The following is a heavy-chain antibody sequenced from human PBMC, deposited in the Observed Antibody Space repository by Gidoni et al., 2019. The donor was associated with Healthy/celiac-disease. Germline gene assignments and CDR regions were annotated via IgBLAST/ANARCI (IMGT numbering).Heavy chain of an antibody. CDR3: ARGITIAAAGGDY. CDR2: INHSGST. V-gene: IGHV4-34*01. J-gene: IGHJ4*02. CDR1: GGSFSGYY. D-gene: IGHD6-13*01. Sequence: QVQLQQWGAGLLKPSETLSLTCAVYGGSFSGYYWSWIRQPPGKGLEWIGEINHSGSTNYNPSLKSRVTISVDTSKNQFSLKLSSVTAADTAVYYCARGITIAAAGGDYWGQGTLVTVSS.